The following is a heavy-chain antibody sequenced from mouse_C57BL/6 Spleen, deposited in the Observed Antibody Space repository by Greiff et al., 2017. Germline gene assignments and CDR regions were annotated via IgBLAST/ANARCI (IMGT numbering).Heavy chain of an antibody. CDR1: GYTFTDYY. J-gene: IGHJ4*01. CDR3: ARRDIIYCGSKGLAMDY. Sequence: EVQLQQSGPELVKPGASVKISCKASGYTFTDYYMNWVKPSHGKSLEWIGDINPNNGGTSYNQKFKGKATLTVDKSSSTAYMELRSLTSEDSAVYYCARRDIIYCGSKGLAMDYWGEGTSVTVSS. D-gene: IGHD1-1*01. CDR2: INPNNGGT. V-gene: IGHV1-26*01.